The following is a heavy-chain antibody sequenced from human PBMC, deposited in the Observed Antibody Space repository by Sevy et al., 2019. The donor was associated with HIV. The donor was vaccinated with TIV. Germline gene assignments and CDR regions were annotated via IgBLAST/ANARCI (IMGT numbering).Heavy chain of an antibody. J-gene: IGHJ3*02. V-gene: IGHV3-15*01. CDR2: IKSKAAGGTT. CDR1: GFTFNNAW. Sequence: GGSLRLSCAASGFTFNNAWMSWVRQAPGKGLEWVGRIKSKAAGGTTDYAAPVKGRFTISRDDSKNTLYLQMNSLKTEDTAVYYCTTDPWPPWAKVNGDTFDMWGQGTMVTVSS. D-gene: IGHD4-17*01. CDR3: TTDPWPPWAKVNGDTFDM.